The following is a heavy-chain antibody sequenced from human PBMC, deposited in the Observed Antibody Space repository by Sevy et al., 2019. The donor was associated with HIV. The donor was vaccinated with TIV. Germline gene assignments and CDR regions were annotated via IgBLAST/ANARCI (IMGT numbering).Heavy chain of an antibody. D-gene: IGHD2-21*02. Sequence: GGSLRLSCAASGFTFSNYDMHWVRQAPGKGLDWVAVISHDERYKNYADSVKVRFTISRDNFKNTLFLQMNGLRPEDTAVYFCARLVSCGGDCYYLDYWGQGALVTVSS. CDR3: ARLVSCGGDCYYLDY. V-gene: IGHV3-30*03. CDR2: ISHDERYK. J-gene: IGHJ4*02. CDR1: GFTFSNYD.